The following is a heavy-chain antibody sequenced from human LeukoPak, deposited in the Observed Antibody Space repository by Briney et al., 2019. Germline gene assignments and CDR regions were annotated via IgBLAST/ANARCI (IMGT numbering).Heavy chain of an antibody. CDR3: ARHRDYYFDY. Sequence: PSETLSLTCTVSGGSISSSSYYWGWIRQPPGKGLEWIGSIYYSGSTYYNPSLKSRVTISVDTSKNQFSLKLSSVTAEDTAVYYCARHRDYYFDYWGQGILVTVSS. D-gene: IGHD3/OR15-3a*01. V-gene: IGHV4-39*01. CDR2: IYYSGST. CDR1: GGSISSSSYY. J-gene: IGHJ4*02.